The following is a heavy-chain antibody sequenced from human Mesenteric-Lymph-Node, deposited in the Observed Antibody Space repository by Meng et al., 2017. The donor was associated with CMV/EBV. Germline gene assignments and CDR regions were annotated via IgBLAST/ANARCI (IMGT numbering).Heavy chain of an antibody. CDR3: AEDRPGILGLDP. D-gene: IGHD3-10*01. V-gene: IGHV3-23*01. CDR2: LSESGGTT. J-gene: IGHJ5*02. Sequence: EPLSPTCAVSGFALRSYAMSWVRQAPGQGLEWVSALSESGGTTYYADSVKGRFTISRDNSKNTVYLQMNSLRTEDTAVYYCAEDRPGILGLDPWGQGTLVTISS. CDR1: GFALRSYA.